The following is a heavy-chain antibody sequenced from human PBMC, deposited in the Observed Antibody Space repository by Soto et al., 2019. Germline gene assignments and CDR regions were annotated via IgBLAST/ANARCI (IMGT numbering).Heavy chain of an antibody. D-gene: IGHD4-17*01. CDR2: ISGSGGST. V-gene: IGHV3-23*01. Sequence: GSLRLSCAASGFTFSSYAMNWVRQAPGKGLEWVSVISGSGGSTYYADAVKGRFTISRDNSKNTLYLQMNSLRAEDTAVYYCAKRTVGWYFDLWGRGTVVTVSS. J-gene: IGHJ2*01. CDR1: GFTFSSYA. CDR3: AKRTVGWYFDL.